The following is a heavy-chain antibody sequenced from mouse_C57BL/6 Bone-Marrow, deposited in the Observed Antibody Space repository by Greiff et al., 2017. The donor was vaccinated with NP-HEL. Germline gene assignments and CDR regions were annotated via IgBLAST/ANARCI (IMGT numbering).Heavy chain of an antibody. CDR1: GYTFTSYW. CDR3: ARGDDGYYPWFAY. Sequence: QVQLQQPGAELVKPGASVKLSCKASGYTFTSYWMQWVKQRPGQGLEWIGEIDPSDSYTNSNQKFKGKATLTVDTSSSTAYMQLSSLTSEDSAVYYCARGDDGYYPWFAYWGQGTLVTVSA. V-gene: IGHV1-50*01. J-gene: IGHJ3*01. CDR2: IDPSDSYT. D-gene: IGHD2-3*01.